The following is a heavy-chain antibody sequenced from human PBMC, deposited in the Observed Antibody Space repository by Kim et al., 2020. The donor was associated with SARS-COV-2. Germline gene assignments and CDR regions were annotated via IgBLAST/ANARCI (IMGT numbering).Heavy chain of an antibody. CDR3: APQAVAQKPLPYYYYGMDV. CDR1: GFTFSSYS. J-gene: IGHJ6*02. V-gene: IGHV3-21*01. Sequence: GGSLRLSCAASGFTFSSYSMNWVRQAPGKGLEWVSSISSSSSYIYYADSVKGRFTISRDNAKNSLYLQMNSLRAEDTAVYYCAPQAVAQKPLPYYYYGMDVWGQGTTVTVSS. CDR2: ISSSSSYI. D-gene: IGHD6-19*01.